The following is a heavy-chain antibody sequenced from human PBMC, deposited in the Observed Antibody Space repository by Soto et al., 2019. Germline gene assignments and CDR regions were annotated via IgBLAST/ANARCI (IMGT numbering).Heavy chain of an antibody. CDR1: GFTFNTYD. V-gene: IGHV3-21*01. CDR2: ITTSSAYI. Sequence: EVQLVESGGGLVKPGGSLRLSCAASGFTFNTYDMNWVRQAPGKGLEWVSSITTSSAYIYYADSLKGRITISGDNAKNSLFLQMNSLRAEDTAVYYCVRSRTARLLRHSWFDTWGQGTLVTVSS. J-gene: IGHJ5*02. CDR3: VRSRTARLLRHSWFDT. D-gene: IGHD2-21*01.